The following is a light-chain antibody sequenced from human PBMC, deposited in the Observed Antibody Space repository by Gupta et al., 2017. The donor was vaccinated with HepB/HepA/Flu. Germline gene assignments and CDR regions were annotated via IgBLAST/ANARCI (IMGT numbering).Light chain of an antibody. Sequence: EIVWTQSPATLSLSPGERATLSCRASQSVSSYLAWYQQKPGQAPRLLIYDASNRATGIPARFSGSGSGTEFTLTISSLEPEDFAVYYCQQGSNWPPTFGGGTKVEIK. J-gene: IGKJ4*01. CDR3: QQGSNWPPT. V-gene: IGKV3-11*01. CDR1: QSVSSY. CDR2: DAS.